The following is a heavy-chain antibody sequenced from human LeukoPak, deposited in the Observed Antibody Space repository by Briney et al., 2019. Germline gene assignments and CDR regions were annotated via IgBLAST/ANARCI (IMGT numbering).Heavy chain of an antibody. CDR3: ARLYSSGSLHYFDY. D-gene: IGHD6-19*01. J-gene: IGHJ4*02. CDR1: GGSISSYY. CDR2: IYTSGST. Sequence: SETLSLTCTVSGGSISSYYWSWIRQPAGKGLEWIGRIYTSGSTNYNPSLKSRITMSVDTSKNQFSLKLCSVTAADTAVYYCARLYSSGSLHYFDYWGQGTLVTVSS. V-gene: IGHV4-4*07.